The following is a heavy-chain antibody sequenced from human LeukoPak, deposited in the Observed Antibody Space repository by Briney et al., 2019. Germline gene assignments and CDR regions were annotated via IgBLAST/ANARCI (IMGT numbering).Heavy chain of an antibody. CDR1: GYIFTGYY. Sequence: ASVKVSCKASGYIFTGYYMHWVRQAPGQGLEWMGRINPNSGGTNYAQKFQGRVTMTRDTSISTAYMELSRLRSDDTAVYYCARSSGWTYYFDYWGQGTLVTVSS. V-gene: IGHV1-2*06. J-gene: IGHJ4*02. CDR3: ARSSGWTYYFDY. CDR2: INPNSGGT. D-gene: IGHD6-19*01.